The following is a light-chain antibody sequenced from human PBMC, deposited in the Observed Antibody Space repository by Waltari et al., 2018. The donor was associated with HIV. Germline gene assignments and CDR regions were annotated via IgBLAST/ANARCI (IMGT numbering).Light chain of an antibody. CDR1: RTLLYSSENRDC. CDR2: WAS. Sequence: DIVMTQSPNSLAVSLGERATINCRSSRTLLYSSENRDCLAWYQQKPGQSPKVLIYWASTRASGVLARFSGSGSGTNFSLTISALQSDNVALYYCQQYYTPGPTFGGGTKVEIK. CDR3: QQYYTPGPT. V-gene: IGKV4-1*01. J-gene: IGKJ4*01.